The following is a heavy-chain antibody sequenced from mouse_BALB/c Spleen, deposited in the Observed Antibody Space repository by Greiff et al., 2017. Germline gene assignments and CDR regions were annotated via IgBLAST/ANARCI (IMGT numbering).Heavy chain of an antibody. J-gene: IGHJ3*01. Sequence: QVQLQQPGAELVKPGASVKLSCKASGYTFTSYWMHWVKQRPGLGLEWIGEIDPSDSYTNYNQKFKGKATLTVDKSSSTAYMQLSSLTSEDSAVYYCARGSLFAYWGQGTLVTVSA. CDR3: ARGSLFAY. CDR2: IDPSDSYT. CDR1: GYTFTSYW. V-gene: IGHV1-69*02.